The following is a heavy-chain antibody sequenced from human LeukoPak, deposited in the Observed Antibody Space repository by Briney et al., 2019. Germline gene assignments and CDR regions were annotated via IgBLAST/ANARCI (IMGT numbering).Heavy chain of an antibody. V-gene: IGHV3-23*01. Sequence: GGSLRLSCAASGFTFSSYAMSWVRQAPGKGLEWVSAISGSGGSTYYADSVKGRFTISRDNSKNMLYLQMNSLRAEDTAVYYCAKVTYYYDSSGYYSSLNPFDYWGQGTLVTVSS. CDR3: AKVTYYYDSSGYYSSLNPFDY. CDR2: ISGSGGST. J-gene: IGHJ4*02. D-gene: IGHD3-22*01. CDR1: GFTFSSYA.